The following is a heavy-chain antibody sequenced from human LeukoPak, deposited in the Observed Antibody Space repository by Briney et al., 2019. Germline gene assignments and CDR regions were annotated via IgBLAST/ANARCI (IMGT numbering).Heavy chain of an antibody. CDR1: GGTFSSYT. J-gene: IGHJ4*02. Sequence: SVKVSCKASGGTFSSYTISWVRQAPGQGLEWMGRIIPILGIANYAQKFQGRVTITADKSTSTAYMELSRLRAEDTAVYYCAKDENWGPYYFDYWGQGTLVTVSS. V-gene: IGHV1-69*04. CDR2: IIPILGIA. CDR3: AKDENWGPYYFDY. D-gene: IGHD7-27*01.